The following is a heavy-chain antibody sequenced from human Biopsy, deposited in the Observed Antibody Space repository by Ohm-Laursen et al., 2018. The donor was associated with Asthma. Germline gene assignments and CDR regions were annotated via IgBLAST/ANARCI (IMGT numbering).Heavy chain of an antibody. CDR3: ARAPYSDAIDS. CDR2: ISLNTGDA. CDR1: GFPFTAYY. V-gene: IGHV1-2*04. Sequence: SSVKVSCKASGFPFTAYYIHWVRQAPGQGLEWMGWISLNTGDANLAQKFRGWVTMTRDTSISTACLVLSGLKSHDTAVYYCARAPYSDAIDSWGQGTLVAVSS. D-gene: IGHD1-26*01. J-gene: IGHJ4*02.